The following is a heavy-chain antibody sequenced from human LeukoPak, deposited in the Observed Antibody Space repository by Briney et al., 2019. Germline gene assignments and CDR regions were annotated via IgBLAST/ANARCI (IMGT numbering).Heavy chain of an antibody. V-gene: IGHV1-46*01. CDR2: INPSGGST. CDR1: GYTFTSYY. J-gene: IGHJ5*02. D-gene: IGHD1-26*01. CDR3: ARVGATVGWFDP. Sequence: ASVKVSCKASGYTFTSYYMHWVRQAPGQGLEWMGIINPSGGSTSYAQKFQGRVTMTRDTSTSTVYTELSSLRSEDTAVYYCARVGATVGWFDPWGQGTLVTVSS.